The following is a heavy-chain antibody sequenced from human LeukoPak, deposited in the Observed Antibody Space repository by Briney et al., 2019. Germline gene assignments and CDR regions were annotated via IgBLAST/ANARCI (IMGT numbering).Heavy chain of an antibody. J-gene: IGHJ4*02. D-gene: IGHD5-18*01. Sequence: GESLKISCKGSGYSFTSYWIGWVRQMPGKGLEWMGIIYPGDSDTRYSPSFQGQVTLSADKSISTAYLQWSSLKASDTAMYYCARGPDTAMVSLDYWGQGTLVTVSS. V-gene: IGHV5-51*01. CDR3: ARGPDTAMVSLDY. CDR1: GYSFTSYW. CDR2: IYPGDSDT.